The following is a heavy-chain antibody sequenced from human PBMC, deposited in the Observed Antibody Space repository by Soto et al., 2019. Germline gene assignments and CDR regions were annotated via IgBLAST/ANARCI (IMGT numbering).Heavy chain of an antibody. CDR1: GVSLNTADTW. J-gene: IGHJ6*02. CDR3: VRSRQMESGNDYGLDV. V-gene: IGHV4-30-4*01. D-gene: IGHD1-1*01. CDR2: YHSGGST. Sequence: QVQLQESGSGLVKPSQSLSLTCTVSGVSLNTADTWWSWIRQSPGKVLEFIGYYHSGGSTYYGAFFRSRVIISADTSNSQFSLKLSSVTVADTAVYFCVRSRQMESGNDYGLDVWGQGTTVTVSS.